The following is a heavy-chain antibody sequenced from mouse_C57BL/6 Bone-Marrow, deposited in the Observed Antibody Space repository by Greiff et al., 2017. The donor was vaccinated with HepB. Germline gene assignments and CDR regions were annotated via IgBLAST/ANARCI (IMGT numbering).Heavy chain of an antibody. CDR1: GYTFTSYG. J-gene: IGHJ2*01. V-gene: IGHV1-81*01. D-gene: IGHD3-1*01. CDR2: IYPRSGNT. CDR3: ARSGMSATRYYFDY. Sequence: LVESGAELARPGASVKLSCKASGYTFTSYGISWVKQRTGQGLEWIGEIYPRSGNTYYNEKFKGKATLTADKSSSTAYMELRSLTSEDSAVYFCARSGMSATRYYFDYWGQGTTLTVSS.